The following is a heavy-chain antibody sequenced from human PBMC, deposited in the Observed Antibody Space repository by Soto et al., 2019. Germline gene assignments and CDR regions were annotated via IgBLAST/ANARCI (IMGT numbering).Heavy chain of an antibody. CDR2: IYYSGST. J-gene: IGHJ4*02. CDR1: GGSISSYY. V-gene: IGHV4-59*01. D-gene: IGHD5-18*01. CDR3: VRSKGGYSYGTPFDY. Sequence: SETLSLTCTVSGGSISSYYWSWIRQPPGKGLEWIGYIYYSGSTNYNPSLKSRFTTSRDNAKNSLYLQMNSLRPEDTALYYCVRSKGGYSYGTPFDYWGQGTLVTVSS.